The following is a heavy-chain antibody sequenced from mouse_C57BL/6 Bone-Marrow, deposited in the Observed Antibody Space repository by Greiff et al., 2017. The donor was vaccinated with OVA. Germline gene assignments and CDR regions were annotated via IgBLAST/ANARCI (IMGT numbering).Heavy chain of an antibody. CDR2: INPSTGGT. CDR1: GYSFTGYY. CDR3: ARGGTSPFAN. V-gene: IGHV1-42*01. Sequence: EVQLQQSGPELVKPGASVKISCKASGYSFTGYYMNWVKQSPEKSLEWIGEINPSTGGTTYNQKFKAKATLTVDKSSSTAYMQLKSLTSEDSADYYCARGGTSPFANWGQGTLVSVSA. J-gene: IGHJ3*01. D-gene: IGHD4-1*01.